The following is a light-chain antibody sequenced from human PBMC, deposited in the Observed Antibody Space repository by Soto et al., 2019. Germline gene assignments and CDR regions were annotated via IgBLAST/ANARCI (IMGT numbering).Light chain of an antibody. Sequence: QSALTQPASVSGSPGQSSTISCTGTSSDVGGYNYVSWYQQHPGKAPNLMIYEVSNRPSGVSNRFSGSKSGNTASLTISGLQAEDEADYYCSSYTRSSTYVFGTGTKVT. CDR1: SSDVGGYNY. V-gene: IGLV2-14*01. CDR3: SSYTRSSTYV. CDR2: EVS. J-gene: IGLJ1*01.